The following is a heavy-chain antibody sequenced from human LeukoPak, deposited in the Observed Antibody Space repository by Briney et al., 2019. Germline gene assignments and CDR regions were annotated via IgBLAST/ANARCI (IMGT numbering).Heavy chain of an antibody. V-gene: IGHV3-23*01. Sequence: GGSLRLSCAVSGITLSNYGMSWVRQAPGKGLEWVAGISGSGGSTNYADSVKGRFTISRDNSKNTLFLQMNSLRAEDTAVYFCAKRGVVIRVILVGFHKEAYYFDSWGQGALVTVSS. D-gene: IGHD3-22*01. CDR1: GITLSNYG. CDR3: AKRGVVIRVILVGFHKEAYYFDS. CDR2: ISGSGGST. J-gene: IGHJ4*02.